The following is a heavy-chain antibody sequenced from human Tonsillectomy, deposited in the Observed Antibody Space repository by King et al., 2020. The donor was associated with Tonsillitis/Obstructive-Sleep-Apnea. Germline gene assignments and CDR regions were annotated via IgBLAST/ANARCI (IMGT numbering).Heavy chain of an antibody. V-gene: IGHV3-30*04. J-gene: IGHJ5*02. CDR3: ARDGAEYYDFWSGLSQGWFDP. D-gene: IGHD3-3*01. Sequence: VQLVESGGGVVQPGKSLRLYCAASGFTFSGYAMHWVRQAPGKGLEWVAVISYDGNNKYYADSVKGRFTVSRDNSKNTLYLQMNSLRSEDTAVYYCARDGAEYYDFWSGLSQGWFDPWGQGTLVTVSS. CDR2: ISYDGNNK. CDR1: GFTFSGYA.